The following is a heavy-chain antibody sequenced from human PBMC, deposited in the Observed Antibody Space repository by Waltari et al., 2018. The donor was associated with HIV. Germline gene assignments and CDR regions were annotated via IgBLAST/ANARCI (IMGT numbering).Heavy chain of an antibody. CDR1: GGSFLRYS. J-gene: IGHJ4*02. D-gene: IGHD3-10*01. CDR2: VSPMLPAT. V-gene: IGHV1-69*08. CDR3: ASARETMGVDFDF. Sequence: QVQLVQSGAEVKKPGSSVKVSCKASGGSFLRYSVHCVRQAPGQGLEWVGSVSPMLPATHCARKFEGGVTITADKSTSTVYMELISLRSDDTAVYYCASARETMGVDFDFWGQGTLVTVSS.